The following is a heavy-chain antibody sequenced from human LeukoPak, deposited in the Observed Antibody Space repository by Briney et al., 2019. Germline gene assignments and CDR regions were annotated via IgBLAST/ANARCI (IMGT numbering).Heavy chain of an antibody. V-gene: IGHV3-7*01. D-gene: IGHD2-2*01. CDR2: IKQDGSEK. J-gene: IGHJ3*02. Sequence: PGGSLRLSCAASGFTFSSYWMSWVRQAPGKGLEWVANIKQDGSEKYYVDSVKGRFTISRDNAKNSLYLQMNSLRAEDTAVYYCARDRFYVCSSTSCYWVGAFDIWGQGTMVTVSS. CDR3: ARDRFYVCSSTSCYWVGAFDI. CDR1: GFTFSSYW.